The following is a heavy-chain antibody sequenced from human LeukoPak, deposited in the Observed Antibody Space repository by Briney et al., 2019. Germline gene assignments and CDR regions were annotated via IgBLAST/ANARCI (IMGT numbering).Heavy chain of an antibody. J-gene: IGHJ4*02. CDR1: GFTFSSYD. Sequence: GFLRLSCAASGFTFSSYDMHWVRQGTGKGLEWVSAIGTAGATFYAGSVKGRFTISRENAKDSLYLQMNSLRAGDTAVYYCARGALGGDYNLWGQGTLVTVSS. CDR3: ARGALGGDYNL. V-gene: IGHV3-13*01. CDR2: IGTAGAT. D-gene: IGHD4-17*01.